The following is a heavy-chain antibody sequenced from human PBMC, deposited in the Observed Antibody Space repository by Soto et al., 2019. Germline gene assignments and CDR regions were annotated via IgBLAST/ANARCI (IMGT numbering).Heavy chain of an antibody. CDR3: ARKGWLQHNWFDP. CDR2: INHSGST. Sequence: QVQLQQWGAGLLKPSETLSLTCAVYGGSFSGYYWSWIRQPPGKGLEWIGEINHSGSTNYNPSLKSRVTISVDTSKNQFSLKLSSVTAADTAVYYCARKGWLQHNWFDPWGQGTLVTVSS. V-gene: IGHV4-34*01. J-gene: IGHJ5*02. D-gene: IGHD5-12*01. CDR1: GGSFSGYY.